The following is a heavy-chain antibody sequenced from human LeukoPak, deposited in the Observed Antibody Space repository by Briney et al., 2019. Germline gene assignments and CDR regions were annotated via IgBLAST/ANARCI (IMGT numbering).Heavy chain of an antibody. V-gene: IGHV1-3*01. CDR2: NNAGNGNT. CDR3: ARDRGRDYYDSSGYSLVH. Sequence: ASVKVSCKASGYTFTSYAMLWVRQAPGQRPELMGWNNAGNGNTKYSQKFQGRVTITRDTSASTAYMELSSLRSEDTAVYYCARDRGRDYYDSSGYSLVHWGQGTLVTVSS. CDR1: GYTFTSYA. D-gene: IGHD3-22*01. J-gene: IGHJ4*02.